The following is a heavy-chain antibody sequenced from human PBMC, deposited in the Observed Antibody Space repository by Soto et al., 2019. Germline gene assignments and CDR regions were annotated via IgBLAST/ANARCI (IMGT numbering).Heavy chain of an antibody. V-gene: IGHV1-69*06. CDR1: GGTFINSA. CDR2: IIPLFGST. J-gene: IGHJ4*02. Sequence: QVQLVQSGAVVSTPGSSVKVSCKASGGTFINSAITWVRQAPRQGLEWVGMIIPLFGSTNSAPKFRGRVTFTADTSTSTAFRELTTLKSTDTAGYYCATASGRLGQYSAGPDYWGQGTLVTVSS. CDR3: ATASGRLGQYSAGPDY. D-gene: IGHD5-12*01.